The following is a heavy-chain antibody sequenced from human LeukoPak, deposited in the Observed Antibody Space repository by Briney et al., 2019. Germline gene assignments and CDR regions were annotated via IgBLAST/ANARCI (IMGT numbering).Heavy chain of an antibody. J-gene: IGHJ6*03. D-gene: IGHD3-3*01. V-gene: IGHV3-33*01. CDR3: ARGENHYNFWSASYYYYYYMDV. Sequence: PGGSLRLSCAASGFTFSSYGMHWVRQAPGKGLEWVAVIWYDGSNKYYADSVKGRFTISRDNSKNTLYLQMNSLRAEDTAVYYCARGENHYNFWSASYYYYYYMDVWGKGTTVTVSS. CDR1: GFTFSSYG. CDR2: IWYDGSNK.